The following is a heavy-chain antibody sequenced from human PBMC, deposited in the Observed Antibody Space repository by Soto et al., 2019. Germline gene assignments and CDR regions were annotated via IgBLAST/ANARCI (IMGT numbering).Heavy chain of an antibody. CDR2: ISGSGGST. CDR3: AKDEWYDFWSGYQDY. V-gene: IGHV3-23*01. Sequence: QAGGSLRLSCAASGFTFSSYAMSWVRQAPGKGLEWVSAISGSGGSTYYADSVKGRFTISRDNSKNTLYLQMNSLRAEDTAVYYCAKDEWYDFWSGYQDYWGQGTLVTVSS. J-gene: IGHJ4*02. D-gene: IGHD3-3*01. CDR1: GFTFSSYA.